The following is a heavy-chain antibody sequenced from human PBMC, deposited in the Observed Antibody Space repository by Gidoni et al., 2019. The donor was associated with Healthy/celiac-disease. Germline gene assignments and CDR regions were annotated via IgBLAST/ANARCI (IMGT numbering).Heavy chain of an antibody. CDR2: IDWDDYK. V-gene: IGHV2-70*04. CDR3: ARDTVTPPDAFDI. CDR1: GFSLSTSGLR. D-gene: IGHD4-17*01. J-gene: IGHJ3*02. Sequence: QVTLKESGPALVKPTQTLTLPCTFSGFSLSTSGLRVSWSRQPPGKALEWLARIDWDDYKFYSTSLKTRLTISKDTSKNQVVLTMTNMDPVDTATYYCARDTVTPPDAFDIWGQGTMVTVSS.